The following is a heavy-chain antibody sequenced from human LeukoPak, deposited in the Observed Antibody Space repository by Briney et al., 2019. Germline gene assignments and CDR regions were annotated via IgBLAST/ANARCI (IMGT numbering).Heavy chain of an antibody. D-gene: IGHD3-16*01. J-gene: IGHJ6*03. V-gene: IGHV4-4*07. CDR1: GGSISSYY. CDR3: ARVPRVWANDYPFYYYYYMDV. CDR2: IYTSGST. Sequence: PSETLSLTCTVSGGSISSYYWSWIRQPAGKGLEWIGRIYTSGSTNYNPSLKSRVTISVDTSKNQFSLKLSSVTAADTAVYYCARVPRVWANDYPFYYYYYMDVWGKGTTVTVSS.